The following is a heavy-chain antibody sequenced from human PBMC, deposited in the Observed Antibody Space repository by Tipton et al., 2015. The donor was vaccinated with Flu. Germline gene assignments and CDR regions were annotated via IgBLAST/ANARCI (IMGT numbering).Heavy chain of an antibody. V-gene: IGHV3-74*01. CDR3: ARGGWAADTNNLLDY. CDR1: GFTFSNYW. J-gene: IGHJ4*02. D-gene: IGHD1/OR15-1a*01. Sequence: SLRLSCAASGFTFSNYWMHWVRQTPGKGLVWVSHINPDASRTDYADFVKGRFTISRDNTKNTVHLQLNSLRPEDTAIYYCARGGWAADTNNLLDYWGQGTLV. CDR2: INPDASRT.